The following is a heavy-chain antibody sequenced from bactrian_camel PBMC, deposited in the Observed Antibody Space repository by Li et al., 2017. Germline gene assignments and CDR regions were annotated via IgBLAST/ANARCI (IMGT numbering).Heavy chain of an antibody. CDR3: AASSRAYYTRSREYMY. Sequence: QVQLVESGGGSVQAGGALTLSCKYSENPGLEVSGDRLTMAWLRQAPGKEREEVAFIYTRDGTTFYGDSVKGRFTISKDNAKNTLYLQMNSLKPEDTAMYYCAASSRAYYTRSREYMYWGQGTQVTVS. D-gene: IGHD2*01. CDR2: IYTRDGTT. V-gene: IGHV3S63*01. J-gene: IGHJ4*01. CDR1: ENPGLEVSGDRLT.